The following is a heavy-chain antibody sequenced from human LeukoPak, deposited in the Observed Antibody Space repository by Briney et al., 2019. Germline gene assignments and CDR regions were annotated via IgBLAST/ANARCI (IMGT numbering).Heavy chain of an antibody. V-gene: IGHV3-23*01. D-gene: IGHD1-1*01. CDR3: ATTKQARRYFDY. CDR2: INPSGGNT. Sequence: GGSLRLSCAGSGFTFSSNPLSWVRQAPGKGLECVSAINPSGGNTYYADSVRGRFTISRDNFKNTLYLQMNPLRAEDTAVYYCATTKQARRYFDYWGQGTLVTVSS. CDR1: GFTFSSNP. J-gene: IGHJ4*02.